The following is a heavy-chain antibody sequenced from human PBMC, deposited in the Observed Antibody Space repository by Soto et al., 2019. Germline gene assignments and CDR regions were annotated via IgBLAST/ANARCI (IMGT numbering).Heavy chain of an antibody. D-gene: IGHD6-13*01. J-gene: IGHJ4*02. CDR1: GYTFTSYG. V-gene: IGHV1-18*01. Sequence: QVQLVQSGAEVKKPGASVKVSCKASGYTFTSYGIRWVRQAPGQGLEWMGWISAYNGNTNYAQKLQGRITMTTDTTTSTAYLELRSLRSDDTAVYYCARERSSRIAAAGTGDYWGQGTLVTVSS. CDR2: ISAYNGNT. CDR3: ARERSSRIAAAGTGDY.